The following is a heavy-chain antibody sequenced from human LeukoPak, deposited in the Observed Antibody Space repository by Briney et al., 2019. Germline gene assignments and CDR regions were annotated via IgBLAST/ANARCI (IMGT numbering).Heavy chain of an antibody. CDR3: ARVGYYYDSSGYYYSFDY. D-gene: IGHD3-22*01. V-gene: IGHV3-7*01. Sequence: PGGSLRLSCAASGFTFSSYWMSWVRQAPGKGLEWVANIKQDGSEKYYVDSVKGRFTISRDNAKNSLYLQMNSLRAEDTAVYYCARVGYYYDSSGYYYSFDYWGQGTLVTVSS. J-gene: IGHJ4*02. CDR1: GFTFSSYW. CDR2: IKQDGSEK.